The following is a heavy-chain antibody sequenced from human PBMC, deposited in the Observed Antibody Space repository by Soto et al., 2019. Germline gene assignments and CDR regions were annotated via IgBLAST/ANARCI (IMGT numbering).Heavy chain of an antibody. CDR2: VDYSGTA. V-gene: IGHV4-39*01. J-gene: IGHJ4*02. D-gene: IGHD1-20*01. CDR3: ARITGRHLDY. CDR1: SGSISVTNVF. Sequence: SETLSLTCTVPSGSISVTNVFWGWVRQPPGKGLEWIGNVDYSGTAYFSPSLATRVTFHVDTSKNQFSPTLYSVTAADTAVYYCARITGRHLDYWGQGILVTSPQ.